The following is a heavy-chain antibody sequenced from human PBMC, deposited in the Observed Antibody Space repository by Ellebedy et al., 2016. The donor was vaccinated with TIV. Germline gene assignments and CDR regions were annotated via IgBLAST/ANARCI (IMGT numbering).Heavy chain of an antibody. V-gene: IGHV3-7*01. CDR3: ARALGGGDCY. Sequence: GGSLRLSXAASGFTFSSYWMHWVRQAPGKGLEWVANIKPDGSEKYYVDSVKGRFTISRDNAKNSLYLQMNSLRAEDTAVYYCARALGGGDCYWGQGTLVTVSS. J-gene: IGHJ4*02. CDR2: IKPDGSEK. CDR1: GFTFSSYW. D-gene: IGHD2-21*02.